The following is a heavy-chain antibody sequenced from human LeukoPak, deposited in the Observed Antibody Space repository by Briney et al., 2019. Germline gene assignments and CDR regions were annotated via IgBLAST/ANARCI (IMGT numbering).Heavy chain of an antibody. D-gene: IGHD3-22*01. CDR3: ARHRSNYYDSSGYCDY. CDR2: IYYSGST. CDR1: GGSISSSSYY. V-gene: IGHV4-39*01. J-gene: IGHJ4*02. Sequence: PSETLSLTCTVSGGSISSSSYYWGWIRQPPGKGLEWIGSIYYSGSTYYNPSLKSRVTISVATSKNQFSLKLSSVTAADTAVYYCARHRSNYYDSSGYCDYWGQGTLVTVSS.